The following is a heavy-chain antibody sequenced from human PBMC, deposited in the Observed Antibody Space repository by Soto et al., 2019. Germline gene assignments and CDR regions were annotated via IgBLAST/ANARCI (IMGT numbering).Heavy chain of an antibody. V-gene: IGHV4-31*03. CDR3: ARSSTSANYFDY. J-gene: IGHJ4*02. D-gene: IGHD2-2*01. CDR2: IYYGGST. Sequence: QVQLQESGPGLVKPSQTLSLTCTVSGGSISSGGYYWSWIRQHPGKGLEWIGSIYYGGSTYYNPSLKSRVTISVDTSTNQYSLKLNSVTAADTAVYYCARSSTSANYFDYWGQETLATVHS. CDR1: GGSISSGGYY.